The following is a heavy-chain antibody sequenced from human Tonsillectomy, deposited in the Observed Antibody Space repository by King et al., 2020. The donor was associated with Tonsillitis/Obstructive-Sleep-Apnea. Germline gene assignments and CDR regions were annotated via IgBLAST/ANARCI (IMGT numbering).Heavy chain of an antibody. Sequence: MQLQESGPGLVKPSETLSLTCTVSGGSISSSSYYWGWIRQPPGKGLEWIGSIYYSGSTYYNPSLKSRVTISVDTSKNQFSLKLSSVTAADTAVYYCASRYDFWSGYYTTYYFDYWDQGTLVTVSS. D-gene: IGHD3-3*01. CDR1: GGSISSSSYY. J-gene: IGHJ4*02. CDR3: ASRYDFWSGYYTTYYFDY. V-gene: IGHV4-39*01. CDR2: IYYSGST.